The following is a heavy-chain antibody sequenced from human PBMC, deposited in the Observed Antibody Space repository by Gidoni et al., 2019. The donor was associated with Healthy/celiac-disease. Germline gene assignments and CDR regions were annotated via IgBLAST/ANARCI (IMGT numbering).Heavy chain of an antibody. CDR3: ARGSTIFGVVPDYFQH. CDR2: IYYSGGT. V-gene: IGHV4-61*01. J-gene: IGHJ1*01. D-gene: IGHD3-3*01. Sequence: QVQLQESGPGLVKPSETLSLTCTVSGGSVSSGSYYWSWIGQPPGKGLEWIGYIYYSGGTNNDPSLKSRVTISVDTSKNQFCLKLSSVTAADTAVYYCARGSTIFGVVPDYFQHWGQGTLVTVSS. CDR1: GGSVSSGSYY.